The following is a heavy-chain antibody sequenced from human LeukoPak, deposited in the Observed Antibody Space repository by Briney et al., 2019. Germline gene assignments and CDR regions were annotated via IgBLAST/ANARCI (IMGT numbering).Heavy chain of an antibody. D-gene: IGHD1-26*01. CDR3: ASGGDRSGSYYGDGDDY. J-gene: IGHJ4*02. CDR2: IYTSGST. CDR1: GGSISSYY. V-gene: IGHV4-4*07. Sequence: SETLSLTCTVSGGSISSYYWSWIRQPAGKGLEWIGRIYTSGSTNYNPSLKSRVTMSVDTSKNQFSLKLSSVTAADTAVYYCASGGDRSGSYYGDGDDYWGQGTLVTVSS.